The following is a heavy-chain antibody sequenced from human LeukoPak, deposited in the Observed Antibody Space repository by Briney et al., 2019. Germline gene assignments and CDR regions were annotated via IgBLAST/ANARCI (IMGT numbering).Heavy chain of an antibody. CDR2: ISGSGGST. J-gene: IGHJ3*02. Sequence: GSLRLSCAASGFTFSSYAMSWVRQAPGKGLEWVSAISGSGGSTYYADSVKGRFTISRDNSKNTLYLQMNSLRAEDTAVYYCAKDIVTAAAGSLDAFDIWGQGTMVTVSS. CDR3: AKDIVTAAAGSLDAFDI. D-gene: IGHD6-13*01. V-gene: IGHV3-23*01. CDR1: GFTFSSYA.